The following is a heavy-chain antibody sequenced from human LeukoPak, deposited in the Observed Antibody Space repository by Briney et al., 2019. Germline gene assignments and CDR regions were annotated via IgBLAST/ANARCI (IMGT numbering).Heavy chain of an antibody. CDR3: ASRDGDY. Sequence: SETLSLTCTVSGGSISSSNSYWGWIRQPPGKGLEWIGNIYYNGSTYYNPSLKSRVTISVDTSKNQFSLRLTSVTATDTAVYYCASRDGDYWGQGTLVTVSS. J-gene: IGHJ4*02. CDR1: GGSISSSNSY. V-gene: IGHV4-39*01. D-gene: IGHD5-24*01. CDR2: IYYNGST.